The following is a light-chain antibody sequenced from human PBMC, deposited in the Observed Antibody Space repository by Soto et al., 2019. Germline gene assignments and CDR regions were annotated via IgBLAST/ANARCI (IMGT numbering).Light chain of an antibody. CDR2: GAS. J-gene: IGKJ2*01. CDR1: QSISSN. Sequence: EIVMTQSPATLSVSPGDRAIVSCRASQSISSNLAWYRHKPGQAPRLLIYGASTRATGIPDRFSGSGSGAEFTLTISDLQSEDFAVYYCQQYNNWPPYTFGQGTKLEIK. V-gene: IGKV3-15*01. CDR3: QQYNNWPPYT.